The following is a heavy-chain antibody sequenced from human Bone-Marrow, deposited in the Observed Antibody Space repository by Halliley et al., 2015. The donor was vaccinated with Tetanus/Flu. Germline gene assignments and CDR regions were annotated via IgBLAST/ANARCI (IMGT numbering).Heavy chain of an antibody. V-gene: IGHV4-59*01. CDR1: HGSISGFY. J-gene: IGHJ4*02. CDR2: IYYSGST. D-gene: IGHD6-13*01. Sequence: TLSPTCTVSHGSISGFYWSWIRQSPGKGLEWIGYIYYSGSTNYNPSLKSRGTMSVDTSKNQFSLKLTSVTAADTAVYYCARHLGTPGTRGFDYWGQGTLVTVSS. CDR3: ARHLGTPGTRGFDY.